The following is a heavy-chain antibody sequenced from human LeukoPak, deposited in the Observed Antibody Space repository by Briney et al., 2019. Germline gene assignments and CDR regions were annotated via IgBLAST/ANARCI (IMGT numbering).Heavy chain of an antibody. V-gene: IGHV4-39*01. CDR1: GGSIGSNNYY. Sequence: PSETLSLTCTVSGGSIGSNNYYWGWIRQPPGKGLEWIGEINHSGSTNYNPSLKSRVTISVDTSKNQFSLKLSSVTAADTAVYYCASLVDYYDSSGLLGAFDIWGQGTMVTVSS. CDR3: ASLVDYYDSSGLLGAFDI. J-gene: IGHJ3*02. CDR2: INHSGST. D-gene: IGHD3-22*01.